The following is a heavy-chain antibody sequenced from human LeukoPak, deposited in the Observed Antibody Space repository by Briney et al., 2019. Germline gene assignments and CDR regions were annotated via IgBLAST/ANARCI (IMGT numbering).Heavy chain of an antibody. Sequence: SETLSLTCAVSGYSISSGYHWGWTRPPPGKGLEWIGSLYAAGNTYYSPSLKSRVTISLDKSKNLFSLDLRSVTAADTAVYCCAREIVRGVPGWWGQGTLVTVSS. V-gene: IGHV4-38-2*02. J-gene: IGHJ4*02. CDR2: LYAAGNT. CDR3: AREIVRGVPGW. D-gene: IGHD3-10*01. CDR1: GYSISSGYH.